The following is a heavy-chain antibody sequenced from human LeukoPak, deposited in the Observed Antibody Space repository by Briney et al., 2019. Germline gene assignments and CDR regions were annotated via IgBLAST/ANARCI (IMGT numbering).Heavy chain of an antibody. D-gene: IGHD4-17*01. CDR1: GFTFSSYG. V-gene: IGHV3-33*01. CDR2: IWYDGSNK. Sequence: GRSLRLSCAASGFTFSSYGMHWVRQAPGKGLEWVAVIWYDGSNKYYADSVKGRFTISRDNAKNSLYLQMNSLRDEDTAVYYCASAPLNGDYFDYWGQGTLVTVSS. CDR3: ASAPLNGDYFDY. J-gene: IGHJ4*02.